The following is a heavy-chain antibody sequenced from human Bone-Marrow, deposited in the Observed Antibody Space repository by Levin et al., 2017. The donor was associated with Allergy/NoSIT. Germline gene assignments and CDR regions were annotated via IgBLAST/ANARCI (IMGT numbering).Heavy chain of an antibody. CDR2: VSSDGSNI. Sequence: GGSLRLSCEASGFLFNTYWMHWVRQVPGEGLEWVSRVSSDGSNIAYADSVKGRCTISRDNAKNTLYLQLNSLRADDSAIYYCASLSGGEARGRYWGRGTLVTVSS. V-gene: IGHV3-74*03. CDR1: GFLFNTYW. CDR3: ASLSGGEARGRY. J-gene: IGHJ4*02. D-gene: IGHD2-21*01.